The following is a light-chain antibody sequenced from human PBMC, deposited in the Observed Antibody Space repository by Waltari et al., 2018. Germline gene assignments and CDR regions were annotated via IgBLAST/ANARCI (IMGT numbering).Light chain of an antibody. CDR2: KAS. Sequence: DIQMTQSPPTLSASVGDRVTITCRASHSISSWLAWYQPKPGKAPKLLIYKASSLQSGVPSRFSGSGSGTEFTLTISSLQPDDFATFYCQQYNTYPWTFGQGTKVEIK. CDR3: QQYNTYPWT. CDR1: HSISSW. J-gene: IGKJ1*01. V-gene: IGKV1-5*03.